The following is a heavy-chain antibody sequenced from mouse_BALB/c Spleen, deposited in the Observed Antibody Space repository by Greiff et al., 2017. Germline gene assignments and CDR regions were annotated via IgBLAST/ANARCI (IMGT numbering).Heavy chain of an antibody. CDR2: IYPGSGST. CDR3: TRSYYDYDWYFDV. V-gene: IGHV1S22*01. CDR1: GYTFTSYW. D-gene: IGHD2-4*01. Sequence: LQQPGSELVRPGASVKLSCKASGYTFTSYWMHWVKQRPGQGLEWIGNIYPGSGSTNYDEKFKSKATLTVDTSSSTAYMQLSSLTSEDSAVYYCTRSYYDYDWYFDVWGAGTTVTVSS. J-gene: IGHJ1*01.